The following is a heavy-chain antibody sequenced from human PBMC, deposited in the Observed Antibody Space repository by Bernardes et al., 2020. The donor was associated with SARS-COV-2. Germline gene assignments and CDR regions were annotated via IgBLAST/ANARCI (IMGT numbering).Heavy chain of an antibody. D-gene: IGHD3-10*01. CDR1: GFIFTTYS. CDR2: IIGSGTST. Sequence: GGSLRLSCVGSGFIFTTYSMSWVRQAPGKGLEWVSAIIGSGTSTYHADSVKGRFTISRDNSKNTLYLQMNSLRADDTAVYYCASYVSGTYRYWGQGTLVTVSS. V-gene: IGHV3-23*01. J-gene: IGHJ4*02. CDR3: ASYVSGTYRY.